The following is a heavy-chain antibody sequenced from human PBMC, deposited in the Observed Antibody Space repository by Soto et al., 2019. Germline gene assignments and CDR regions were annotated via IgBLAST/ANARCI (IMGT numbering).Heavy chain of an antibody. V-gene: IGHV3-23*01. J-gene: IGHJ4*02. D-gene: IGHD6-13*01. CDR3: VKRPQQLLTFDY. CDR1: GFTFGNYA. CDR2: ISRSGGNT. Sequence: SGGSLRLSCEASGFTFGNYAMNWVRQAPGKGLEWVSTISRSGGNTYYADSVKGRFTISRDNSKNTLYLQMNSLRDEDTAVYYCVKRPQQLLTFDYWGQGTLVTVSS.